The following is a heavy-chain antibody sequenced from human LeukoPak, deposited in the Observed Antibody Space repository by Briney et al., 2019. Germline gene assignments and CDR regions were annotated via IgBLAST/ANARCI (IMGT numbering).Heavy chain of an antibody. Sequence: SETLSLTCTVSGGSISSYYWSWIRQPPGKGLEWIGYIYYSGSTNYNPSLRSRVTISVDTSKNQFSLKLRSVTAADTALYYCAREGSMTARPFVSIDYWGQGTLVTVSS. CDR2: IYYSGST. D-gene: IGHD6-6*01. J-gene: IGHJ4*02. CDR1: GGSISSYY. CDR3: AREGSMTARPFVSIDY. V-gene: IGHV4-59*12.